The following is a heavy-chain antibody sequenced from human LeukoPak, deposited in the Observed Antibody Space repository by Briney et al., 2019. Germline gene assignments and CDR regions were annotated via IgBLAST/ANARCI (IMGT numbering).Heavy chain of an antibody. Sequence: GGSLRLSCAASGFTFSTYWMHWVRQGPGKGLVWVSRINADGSATSHADSVKGRFTISRDNANNALYLQMNSLRAEDTAVYYCAGGRPWAAFDIWGQGTMVTVSS. J-gene: IGHJ3*02. V-gene: IGHV3-74*01. CDR1: GFTFSTYW. CDR3: AGGRPWAAFDI. CDR2: INADGSAT. D-gene: IGHD1-26*01.